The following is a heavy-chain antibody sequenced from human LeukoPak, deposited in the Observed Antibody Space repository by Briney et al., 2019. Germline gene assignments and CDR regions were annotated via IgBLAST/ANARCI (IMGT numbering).Heavy chain of an antibody. CDR2: ISGSGGST. V-gene: IGHV3-23*01. CDR3: APENYYDSKNFAPY. Sequence: PGGSLRHSCAASGFTFSSYAMSWVRQAPGKGLEWVSAISGSGGSTYYADSVKGRFTISRDNSKNTLYLQMNSLRAEDTAVYYCAPENYYDSKNFAPYWGQGTLVTVSS. J-gene: IGHJ4*02. D-gene: IGHD3-22*01. CDR1: GFTFSSYA.